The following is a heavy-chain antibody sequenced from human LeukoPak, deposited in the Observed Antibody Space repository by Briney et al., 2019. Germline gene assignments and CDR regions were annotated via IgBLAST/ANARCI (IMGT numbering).Heavy chain of an antibody. D-gene: IGHD4-17*01. CDR2: IDPNSGGT. CDR1: GYTFTGYY. J-gene: IGHJ6*02. CDR3: APTTAGYYYGMDV. V-gene: IGHV1-2*02. Sequence: ASVKVSCKASGYTFTGYYLHWVRQAPGQRLEWMGRIDPNSGGTDYAQKFQGRVTMTEDTSTDTAYMELSSLRSEDTAVYYCAPTTAGYYYGMDVWGQGTTVTVSS.